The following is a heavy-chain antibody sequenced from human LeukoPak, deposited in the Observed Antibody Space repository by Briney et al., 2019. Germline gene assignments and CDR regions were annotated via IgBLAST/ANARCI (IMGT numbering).Heavy chain of an antibody. CDR3: AKDAFCTSTNCYASYFDY. Sequence: ETLSLTCAVYGGSFSGYYWSWIRQPPGKGLEWVSAISGSGGTTHYADSVKGRFTISRDRSKNTLYLQMHSLRAEDTAVYYCAKDAFCTSTNCYASYFDYWGQGTLVTVSS. V-gene: IGHV3-23*01. D-gene: IGHD2-2*01. CDR1: GGSFSGYY. CDR2: ISGSGGTT. J-gene: IGHJ4*02.